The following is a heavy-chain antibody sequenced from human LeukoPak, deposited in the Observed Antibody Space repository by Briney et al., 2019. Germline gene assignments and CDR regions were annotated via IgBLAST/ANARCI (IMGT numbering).Heavy chain of an antibody. J-gene: IGHJ6*03. CDR1: GFTFSSYS. CDR3: TRDFPRQWLDTSYFYYYMDV. D-gene: IGHD6-19*01. Sequence: GGSLRLSCAASGFTFSSYSMNWVRQAPGKGLEWVSYISSSGSSIYYADSVKGRFTISRDNAKNSLYLQMNSLRAEDTALYYCTRDFPRQWLDTSYFYYYMDVWGKGTTVTVSS. V-gene: IGHV3-48*04. CDR2: ISSSGSSI.